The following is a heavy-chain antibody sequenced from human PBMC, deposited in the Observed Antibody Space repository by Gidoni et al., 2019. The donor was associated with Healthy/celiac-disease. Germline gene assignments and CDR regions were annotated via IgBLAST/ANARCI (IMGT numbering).Heavy chain of an antibody. D-gene: IGHD3-3*01. V-gene: IGHV3-53*01. J-gene: IGHJ6*02. Sequence: EVQLVESGGGLIQPGGSLRLSCAASGFTVSSNYMSWVRQAPGKGLEWVSVIYSGGSTYYADSVKGRFTISRDNSKNTLYLQMNSLRAEDTAVYYCARDLRGRDGYDFWSGSYYYGMDVWGQGTTVTVSS. CDR3: ARDLRGRDGYDFWSGSYYYGMDV. CDR2: IYSGGST. CDR1: GFTVSSNY.